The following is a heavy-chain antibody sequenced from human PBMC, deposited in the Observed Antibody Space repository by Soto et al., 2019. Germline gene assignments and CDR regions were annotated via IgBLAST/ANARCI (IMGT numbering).Heavy chain of an antibody. CDR1: GFTFSSYA. V-gene: IGHV3-23*01. CDR2: ISGSGGST. Sequence: GGSLRLSCAASGFTFSSYAMSWFRQAPGKGLEWVSAISGSGGSTYYADSVKGRFTISRDNSKNTLYLQMNSLRAEDTAVYYCAKDPGSSSPSYYYYGMDVWGQGTTVTVSS. J-gene: IGHJ6*02. CDR3: AKDPGSSSPSYYYYGMDV. D-gene: IGHD6-13*01.